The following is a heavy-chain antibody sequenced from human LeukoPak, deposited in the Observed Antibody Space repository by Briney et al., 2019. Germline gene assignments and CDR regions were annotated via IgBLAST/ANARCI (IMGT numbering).Heavy chain of an antibody. J-gene: IGHJ3*02. Sequence: SETLSLTCTVSGGSISSSSYYWGWIRQPPGKGLEWIGSIYYSGSSYYNPSLKSRVTISVDKSKNQFSLKLSSVTAADTAVYYCARRCSGGSCYLDRDAFDIWGQGTMVTVSS. CDR2: IYYSGSS. V-gene: IGHV4-39*07. CDR1: GGSISSSSYY. CDR3: ARRCSGGSCYLDRDAFDI. D-gene: IGHD2-15*01.